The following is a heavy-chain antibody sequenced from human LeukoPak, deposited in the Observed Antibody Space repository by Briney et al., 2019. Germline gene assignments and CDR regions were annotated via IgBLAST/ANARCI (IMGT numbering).Heavy chain of an antibody. J-gene: IGHJ4*02. D-gene: IGHD3-22*01. V-gene: IGHV3-23*01. Sequence: GGSLRLSCAASGVTFSSYGMSWVRPAPGKGLEWVSAICGSGGSTYYADSVKDRFTISRDNSKNTLYLQMNSLRAEDTAVYYCAKAHDSSGYSGGWYYFDYWGQGTLVTVSS. CDR3: AKAHDSSGYSGGWYYFDY. CDR1: GVTFSSYG. CDR2: ICGSGGST.